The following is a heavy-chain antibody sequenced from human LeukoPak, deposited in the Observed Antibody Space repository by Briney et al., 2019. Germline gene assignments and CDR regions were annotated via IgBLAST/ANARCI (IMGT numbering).Heavy chain of an antibody. J-gene: IGHJ4*02. Sequence: PGGSLRLSCEASGCTFSTYAISWVRQRPGEGLEWVASIGVSGDSTYYADSVKRRFRVSRENSKNTLYLPMNSLRAEDTAVYYCAKTRGSVAVNTDYWGQGTLVTVSS. CDR3: AKTRGSVAVNTDY. D-gene: IGHD6-19*01. CDR1: GCTFSTYA. CDR2: IGVSGDST. V-gene: IGHV3-23*01.